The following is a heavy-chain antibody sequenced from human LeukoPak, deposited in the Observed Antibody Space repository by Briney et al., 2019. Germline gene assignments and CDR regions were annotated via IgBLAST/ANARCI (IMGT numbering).Heavy chain of an antibody. CDR1: GASISGSGYY. J-gene: IGHJ3*02. CDR2: IYYTGST. V-gene: IGHV4-39*07. CDR3: ARDHYYDSSGYYSEDDAFDI. D-gene: IGHD3-22*01. Sequence: SETLSLTCAVSGASISGSGYYLGWIRQPPGKGLEWIGNIYYTGSTYYNASLQSRVTISVDTSKNQFSLKLSSVTAADTAVYYCARDHYYDSSGYYSEDDAFDIWGQGTMVTVSS.